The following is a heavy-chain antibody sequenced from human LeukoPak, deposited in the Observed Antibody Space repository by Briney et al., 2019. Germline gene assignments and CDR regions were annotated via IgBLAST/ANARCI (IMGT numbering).Heavy chain of an antibody. CDR1: GGSIIPYY. CDR2: IYVAGST. J-gene: IGHJ6*03. V-gene: IGHV4-4*07. D-gene: IGHD3-22*01. Sequence: SETLSLTCTLSGGSIIPYYWSWIRHPAGTGLEWVGRIYVAGSTIYNPSLQSRLSMSVDTSKNQFSLRLTSVTAADTAVYYCARLKYYDSTGYSPGYYMDVWGKGITVTVSS. CDR3: ARLKYYDSTGYSPGYYMDV.